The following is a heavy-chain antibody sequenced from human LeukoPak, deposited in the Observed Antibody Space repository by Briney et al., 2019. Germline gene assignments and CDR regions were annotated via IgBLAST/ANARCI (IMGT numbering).Heavy chain of an antibody. V-gene: IGHV3-23*01. CDR1: GFTFSNSA. J-gene: IGHJ4*01. Sequence: GGSLRLSCAASGFTFSNSAMSWVRQAPGKGLEWVSTLSGSGLTTYYADSVKGRFTISRDNSKNTLYLQMNSLRAEDTAVYYCAKGIYSSGWSYFDYWGHGTLVTVSS. D-gene: IGHD6-19*01. CDR3: AKGIYSSGWSYFDY. CDR2: LSGSGLTT.